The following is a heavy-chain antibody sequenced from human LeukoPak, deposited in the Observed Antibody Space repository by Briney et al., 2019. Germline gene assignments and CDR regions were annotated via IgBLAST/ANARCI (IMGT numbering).Heavy chain of an antibody. CDR3: ARGPYYGSGTLDY. J-gene: IGHJ4*02. Sequence: PGGSLRLSCAASGFTFSNAYMNWVRQAPGKGLEWVAVLSYDGSDKYYSDSVEGRFTISRDNSNNMLYLQMNSLRAEDTAVYYCARGPYYGSGTLDYWGQGTLVTVSS. CDR1: GFTFSNAY. D-gene: IGHD3-10*01. CDR2: LSYDGSDK. V-gene: IGHV3-33*08.